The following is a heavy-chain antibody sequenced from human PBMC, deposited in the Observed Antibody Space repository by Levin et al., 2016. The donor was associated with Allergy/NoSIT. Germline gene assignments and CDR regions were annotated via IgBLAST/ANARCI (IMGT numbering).Heavy chain of an antibody. CDR2: INHSGSA. D-gene: IGHD2/OR15-2a*01. J-gene: IGHJ4*02. CDR3: GRRSLTTYPRDY. Sequence: GSLRLSCGVSGGSFSGYYWTWIRQPPGKGLEWIGEINHSGSANYNPSLKSRVTISVDTSMSQFSLNLKSVTAADTAVYYCGRRSLTTYPRDYWGQGTLVTVSS. V-gene: IGHV4-34*01. CDR1: GGSFSGYY.